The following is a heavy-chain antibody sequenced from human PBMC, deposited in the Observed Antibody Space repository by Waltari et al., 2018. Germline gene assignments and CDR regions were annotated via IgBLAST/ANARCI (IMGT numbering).Heavy chain of an antibody. CDR3: ASDLGGTAVATDAFDI. D-gene: IGHD6-19*01. CDR1: GGSLRTGYS. V-gene: IGHV4-38-2*02. CDR2: VSHSGST. J-gene: IGHJ3*02. Sequence: QVQLQQSGPGQVKPSETLPLTCPFSGGSLRTGYSWGWIRPPLGKGLEWIGSVSHSGSTYYNPSLKSRVTISIHMSKHQFSLELRSVTAADTAVYFCASDLGGTAVATDAFDIWGQGTMVIVSS.